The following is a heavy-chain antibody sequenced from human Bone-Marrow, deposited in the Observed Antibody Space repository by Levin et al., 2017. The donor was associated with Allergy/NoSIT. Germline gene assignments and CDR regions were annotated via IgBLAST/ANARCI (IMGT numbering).Heavy chain of an antibody. CDR2: IGSGGVP. CDR3: AKAREAGARSFDY. D-gene: IGHD6-13*01. CDR1: GFTFRSYA. Sequence: LSLPCAASGFTFRSYAMSWVRQAPGKGLEWVSTIGSGGVPYYADSVKGRLTISRDVSKNTVFLQMDSLRAEDTAVYYCAKAREAGARSFDYWGQGTQVTVSS. J-gene: IGHJ4*02. V-gene: IGHV3-23*01.